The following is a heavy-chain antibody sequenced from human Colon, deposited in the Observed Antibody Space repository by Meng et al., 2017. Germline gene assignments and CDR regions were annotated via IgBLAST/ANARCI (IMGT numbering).Heavy chain of an antibody. CDR1: SGSFSSSNC. D-gene: IGHD3-10*01. Sequence: QVRASGPGLVKHSRTLSLTCTVCSGSFSSSNCGTWSGQPPGKGLRWIGEIYHSGNTNYNPSLKSRVTISVDKSKNQFSLKLNSVTAADTAVYFCARRAPLWFGELASFDSWGQGTLVTVSS. J-gene: IGHJ4*02. CDR2: IYHSGNT. V-gene: IGHV4-4*02. CDR3: ARRAPLWFGELASFDS.